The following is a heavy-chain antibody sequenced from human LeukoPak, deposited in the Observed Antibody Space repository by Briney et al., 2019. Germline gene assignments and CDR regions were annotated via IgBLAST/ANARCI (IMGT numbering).Heavy chain of an antibody. Sequence: GASVKVSCKASGYTFTNYGITWVRQAPGQGPEWMGWISTYNGDTNYAQNLQGRVTMTTDTSTSTAYMELRKLRYDDTAVYYCARGRGSTSRYWGQGTLVTVSS. CDR2: ISTYNGDT. D-gene: IGHD5-12*01. CDR1: GYTFTNYG. CDR3: ARGRGSTSRY. V-gene: IGHV1-18*01. J-gene: IGHJ4*02.